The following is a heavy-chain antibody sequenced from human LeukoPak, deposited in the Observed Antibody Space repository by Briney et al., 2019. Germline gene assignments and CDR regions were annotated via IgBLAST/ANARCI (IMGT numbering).Heavy chain of an antibody. V-gene: IGHV1-18*01. Sequence: ASVKVSCKASGYTFTSYGISWVRQAPGQGLEWMGWISAYNGNTNYAQKFQGRVTMTTDTSTRTAYMELRSLRSDDTAVYYCAGSGDIVATKSFDYWGQGTLVTVSS. CDR3: AGSGDIVATKSFDY. CDR1: GYTFTSYG. CDR2: ISAYNGNT. J-gene: IGHJ4*02. D-gene: IGHD5-12*01.